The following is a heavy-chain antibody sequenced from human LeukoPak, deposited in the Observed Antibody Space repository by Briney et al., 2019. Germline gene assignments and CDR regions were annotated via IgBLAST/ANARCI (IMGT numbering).Heavy chain of an antibody. CDR2: INPKSGGT. J-gene: IGHJ3*02. CDR3: ARVAGYRWEQTWDDAFDI. V-gene: IGHV1-2*02. CDR1: GYSFTGHY. D-gene: IGHD1-26*01. Sequence: ASVKVSCKASGYSFTGHYMHWVRQAPGQGLEWMGWINPKSGGTNYAQKFQGRVTMTRDTSTSTAYMELRSLRSDDTAVYYCARVAGYRWEQTWDDAFDIWGQGTMVTVSS.